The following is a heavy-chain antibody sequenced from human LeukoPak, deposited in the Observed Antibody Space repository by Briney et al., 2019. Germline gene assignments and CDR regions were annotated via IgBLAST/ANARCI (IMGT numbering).Heavy chain of an antibody. D-gene: IGHD6-19*01. CDR2: ISGSGGST. CDR1: GFTFSSYS. J-gene: IGHJ4*02. V-gene: IGHV3-23*01. CDR3: AKAYGSGWYDY. Sequence: GGSLRLSCAASGFTFSSYSMSWVRQPPGKGLEWVSTISGSGGSTYYADSVKGRFTISRDNSKNTLYLQMNSLRAEDTAVFYCAKAYGSGWYDYWGQGTLVTVSS.